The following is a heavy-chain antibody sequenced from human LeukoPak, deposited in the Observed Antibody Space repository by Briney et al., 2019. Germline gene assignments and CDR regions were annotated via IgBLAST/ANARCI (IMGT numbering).Heavy chain of an antibody. Sequence: GGSLRLSCAASGFTFSSYAMSWVRQAPGKGLEWVSAISGSGGSTYYADSVKGRSTISRDNAKNSLYLQMNSLRAEDTALYYCAKDIGSYGSVFDYWGQGTLVTVSS. V-gene: IGHV3-23*01. J-gene: IGHJ4*02. CDR2: ISGSGGST. D-gene: IGHD3-10*01. CDR1: GFTFSSYA. CDR3: AKDIGSYGSVFDY.